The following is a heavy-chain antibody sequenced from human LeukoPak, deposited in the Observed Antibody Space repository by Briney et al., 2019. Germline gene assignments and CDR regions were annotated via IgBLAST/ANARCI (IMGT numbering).Heavy chain of an antibody. D-gene: IGHD3-10*01. CDR3: ARVGATAYYYGSGSDY. V-gene: IGHV3-21*01. Sequence: KPGGSLRLSCAASGFTFSSYNMNWVRQAPGKGLEWVSSISTSSSYIYYADSVKGRFTISRDNSKNTLYLQMNSLRAEDTAVYYCARVGATAYYYGSGSDYWGQGTLVTVSS. J-gene: IGHJ4*02. CDR1: GFTFSSYN. CDR2: ISTSSSYI.